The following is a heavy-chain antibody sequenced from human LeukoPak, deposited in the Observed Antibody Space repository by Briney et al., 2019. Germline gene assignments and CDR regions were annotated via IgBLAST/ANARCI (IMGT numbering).Heavy chain of an antibody. CDR1: GFSFSSYL. CDR3: AKDIAGVVGATTGFDY. D-gene: IGHD1-26*01. CDR2: ISWNSNNI. V-gene: IGHV3-9*01. J-gene: IGHJ4*02. Sequence: SGGSLRLSCSASGFSFSSYLMSWVRQAPGKGLEWVSGISWNSNNIGYADSVKGRFTISRDNAKNSLYLQMNSLRAEDTALYYCAKDIAGVVGATTGFDYWGQGTLVTVSS.